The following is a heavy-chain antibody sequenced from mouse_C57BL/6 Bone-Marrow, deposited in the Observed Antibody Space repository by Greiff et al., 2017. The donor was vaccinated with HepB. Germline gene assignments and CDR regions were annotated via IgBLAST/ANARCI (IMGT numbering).Heavy chain of an antibody. CDR2: ISGGGGNT. CDR1: GFTFSSYT. V-gene: IGHV5-9*01. D-gene: IGHD1-1*01. J-gene: IGHJ2*01. CDR3: ARGLYYGSSSYYFDY. Sequence: EVKVVESGGGLGKPGGSLKLSCAASGFTFSSYTMSWVRQTPEKRLEWVATISGGGGNTYYPDSVKGRFTISRDNAKNTLYLQMSSLRSEDTALYYCARGLYYGSSSYYFDYWGQGTTLTVSS.